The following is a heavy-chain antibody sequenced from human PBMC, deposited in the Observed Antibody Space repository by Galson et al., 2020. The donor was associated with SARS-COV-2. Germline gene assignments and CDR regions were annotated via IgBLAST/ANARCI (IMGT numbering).Heavy chain of an antibody. D-gene: IGHD2-2*01. CDR1: GYTFTSYG. Sequence: ASVKVSCKASGYTFTSYGISWVRQAPGQGLEWMGWISAYNGNTNYAQKLQGRVTMTTDTSTSTAYMELRSLRSDDTAVYYCAREGAASTLLLDYFYMDVWGKGTTVTISS. CDR3: AREGAASTLLLDYFYMDV. V-gene: IGHV1-18*01. CDR2: ISAYNGNT. J-gene: IGHJ6*03.